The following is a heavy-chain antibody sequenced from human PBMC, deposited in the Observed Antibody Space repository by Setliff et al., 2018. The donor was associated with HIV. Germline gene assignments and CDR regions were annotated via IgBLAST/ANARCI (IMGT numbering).Heavy chain of an antibody. Sequence: SETLSLTCTVSGGSINSGSYFWSWIRQPAGKGLEWIGRIFTGGSTNYNPSLKSRVTISLDTSRDQFSLKLSSVTAADTAVYYCARATPGYNYGSRHAFDIWGQGTKVTVSS. D-gene: IGHD5-18*01. CDR1: GGSINSGSYF. J-gene: IGHJ3*02. CDR3: ARATPGYNYGSRHAFDI. CDR2: IFTGGST. V-gene: IGHV4-61*02.